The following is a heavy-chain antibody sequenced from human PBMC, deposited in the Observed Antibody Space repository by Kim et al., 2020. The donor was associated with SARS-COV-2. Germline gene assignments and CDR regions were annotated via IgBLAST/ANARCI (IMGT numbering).Heavy chain of an antibody. V-gene: IGHV3-7*01. J-gene: IGHJ4*02. CDR2: KQDGSKK. Sequence: KQDGSKKYYVDSVKGRFASSGDNAKNSLYLQMNSLRAEDTAVYYCARGVDYWGQGTLVTVSS. CDR3: ARGVDY.